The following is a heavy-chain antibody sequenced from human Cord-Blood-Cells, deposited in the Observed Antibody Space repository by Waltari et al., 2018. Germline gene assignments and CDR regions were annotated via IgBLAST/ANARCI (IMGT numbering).Heavy chain of an antibody. CDR3: ARESHSSGYYFDY. J-gene: IGHJ4*02. D-gene: IGHD3-22*01. CDR2: INPNSGGT. V-gene: IGHV1-2*04. Sequence: QVQLVQSGAEVKKPGASVKVSCKASGYTFTGYYIHWVRQAPGQGLEWMGWINPNSGGTNYAQKFQGWVTMTRDTSISTAYMELSRLRSDDTAVYYCARESHSSGYYFDYWGQGTLVTVSS. CDR1: GYTFTGYY.